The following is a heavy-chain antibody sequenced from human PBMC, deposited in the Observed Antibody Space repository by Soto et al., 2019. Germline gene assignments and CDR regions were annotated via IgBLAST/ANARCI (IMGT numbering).Heavy chain of an antibody. V-gene: IGHV1-2*02. CDR1: GYTFAGYD. CDR3: ARDLRPLDGGSIS. CDR2: ISPNSGGT. J-gene: IGHJ6*03. Sequence: ASVKVSCKASGYTFAGYDIHWVWLAPGQGLGLMGLISPNSGGTNYAQNFHRRVTMTRDAPISTACMELTSLSSDDTAVYYCARDLRPLDGGSISWG. D-gene: IGHD4-17*01.